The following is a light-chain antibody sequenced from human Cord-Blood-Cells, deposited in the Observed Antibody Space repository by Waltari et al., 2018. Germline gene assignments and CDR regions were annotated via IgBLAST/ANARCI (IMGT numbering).Light chain of an antibody. V-gene: IGKV3-15*01. J-gene: IGKJ1*01. CDR3: QQYNNWPPWT. CDR1: PSVSSK. Sequence: EIVMTQSPATLSVSPAERATFSCRASPSVSSKVAWYQQKPGQAPRLLIYVASTRATGIPARFSGSGSGTEFTLTISSLQSEDFAVYYCQQYNNWPPWTFGQGTKVEIK. CDR2: VAS.